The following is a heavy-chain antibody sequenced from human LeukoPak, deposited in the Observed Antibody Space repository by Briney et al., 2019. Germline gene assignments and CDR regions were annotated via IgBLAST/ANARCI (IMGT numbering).Heavy chain of an antibody. CDR2: ISYDGGNK. CDR1: GFTFSGYA. J-gene: IGHJ6*02. D-gene: IGHD3-10*01. Sequence: GRSLRLSCAASGFTFSGYAMHWVRQAPGMGLEWVAIISYDGGNKYYADSVKGRFTISRDNAKNTLYLQMNSLRAEDTAVYYCARDYGRSRDYGMDVWGQGTTVTVSS. CDR3: ARDYGRSRDYGMDV. V-gene: IGHV3-30-3*01.